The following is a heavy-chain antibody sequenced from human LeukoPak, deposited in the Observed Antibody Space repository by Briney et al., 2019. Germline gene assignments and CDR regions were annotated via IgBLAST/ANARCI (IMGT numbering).Heavy chain of an antibody. V-gene: IGHV4-59*12. J-gene: IGHJ4*02. CDR3: ARGYTAMATD. CDR1: GGSISSYY. D-gene: IGHD5-18*01. CDR2: LYYSGNT. Sequence: SETLSLTCTVSGGSISSYYWSWIRQPPGKGLEWIGYLYYSGNTNYNPSLKSRVTISVDTSKNQFSLKLSSVTAADTAVYYCARGYTAMATDWGQGTLVTVSS.